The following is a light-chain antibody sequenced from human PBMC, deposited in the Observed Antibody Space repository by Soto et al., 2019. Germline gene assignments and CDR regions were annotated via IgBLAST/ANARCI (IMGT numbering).Light chain of an antibody. Sequence: QSVLTQPPSVSGAPGQRVTISCSGRSSNVGNNAVNWYQQLPGKAPKLLIYYDEMLPSGISDRFSASKSGSSASLAISGLQSEDEAEYYCAACDDSMTYVFGTGTKLTVL. J-gene: IGLJ1*01. CDR3: AACDDSMTYV. V-gene: IGLV1-36*01. CDR1: SSNVGNNA. CDR2: YDE.